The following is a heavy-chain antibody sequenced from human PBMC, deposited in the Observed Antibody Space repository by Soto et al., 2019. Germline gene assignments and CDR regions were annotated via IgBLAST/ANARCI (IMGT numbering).Heavy chain of an antibody. D-gene: IGHD3-22*01. CDR1: GFTFSDYY. CDR3: ASLPQGYYDRSGRLVDY. V-gene: IGHV3-11*01. CDR2: ISAGGSDI. J-gene: IGHJ4*01. Sequence: PGGSLRLSCASSGFTFSDYYMSWIRQAPGKGLEWVAYISAGGSDIYYGDSVKGRFTVSRDNTKKSLYLQMSNLRADDTAIYYCASLPQGYYDRSGRLVDYWGHGTLVPLSS.